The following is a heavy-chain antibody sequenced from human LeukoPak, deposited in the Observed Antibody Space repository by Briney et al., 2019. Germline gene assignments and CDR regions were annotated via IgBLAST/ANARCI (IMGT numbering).Heavy chain of an antibody. CDR1: GFSLNTRGVG. Sequence: KESGPTLVNPTQTLTLTCTFSGFSLNTRGVGVGWIRQPPGRALEWLALIYWDDDRRYSPSLKSRLTITKDTSKNQVVLTITNMDPVDTATYFCAHRKNYYDSSGFDNWGQGTLVTVSS. D-gene: IGHD3-22*01. J-gene: IGHJ4*02. V-gene: IGHV2-5*02. CDR3: AHRKNYYDSSGFDN. CDR2: IYWDDDR.